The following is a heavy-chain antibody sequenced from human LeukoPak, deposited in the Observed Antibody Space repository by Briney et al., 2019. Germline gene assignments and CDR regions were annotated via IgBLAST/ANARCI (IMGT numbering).Heavy chain of an antibody. CDR1: GGSISTTNYY. J-gene: IGHJ3*02. D-gene: IGHD5-18*01. V-gene: IGHV4-39*01. Sequence: SETLSLTCTVSGGSISTTNYYWGWIRQPPGKDLECIGTIYYSGSTSYNPSLKSRVTISLDSSKSQFQFSLKLNSVTAADTAVYYCARTGYGIRPCYIWGQGTMVIVSS. CDR2: IYYSGST. CDR3: ARTGYGIRPCYI.